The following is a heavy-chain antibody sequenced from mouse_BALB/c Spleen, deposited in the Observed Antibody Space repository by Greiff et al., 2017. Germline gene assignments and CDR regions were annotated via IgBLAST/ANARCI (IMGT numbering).Heavy chain of an antibody. Sequence: VQLQQSGPELVKPGASVKIPCKASGYTFTDYNMDWVKQSHGKSLEWIGDINPNNGGTIYNQKFKGKATLTVDKSSSTAYMELRSLTSEDTAVYYCARGGDDYDWYFDVWGAGTTVTVSS. D-gene: IGHD2-4*01. CDR1: GYTFTDYN. J-gene: IGHJ1*01. CDR3: ARGGDDYDWYFDV. V-gene: IGHV1-18*01. CDR2: INPNNGGT.